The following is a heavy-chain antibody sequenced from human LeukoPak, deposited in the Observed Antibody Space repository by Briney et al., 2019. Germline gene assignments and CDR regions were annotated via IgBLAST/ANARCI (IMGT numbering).Heavy chain of an antibody. CDR1: GFTFSSYA. D-gene: IGHD3-3*01. J-gene: IGHJ4*02. CDR3: AKVTYYDFWTGKFDY. V-gene: IGHV3-23*01. CDR2: ISGSGGNT. Sequence: GGSLRLSCAASGFTFSSYAMSWVRQAPGKGLEWVSAISGSGGNTYYADSVKGRFTISRDNSKNTLYLQMNSLRAEDTAVYYCAKVTYYDFWTGKFDYWGQGTLVTVSS.